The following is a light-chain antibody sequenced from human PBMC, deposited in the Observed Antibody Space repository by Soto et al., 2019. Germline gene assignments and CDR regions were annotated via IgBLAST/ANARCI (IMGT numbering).Light chain of an antibody. CDR2: DTY. V-gene: IGKV3-15*01. J-gene: IGKJ1*01. Sequence: EVVLTQSAASLSVSPWERATLSCRASQSVRSNVAWYQQTPGQAPSLVIYDTYIRATGIPARFSGSGSGTAFTLTISSLQPDDFATYYCLQDYNHPPTFGQGTKVDIK. CDR1: QSVRSN. CDR3: LQDYNHPPT.